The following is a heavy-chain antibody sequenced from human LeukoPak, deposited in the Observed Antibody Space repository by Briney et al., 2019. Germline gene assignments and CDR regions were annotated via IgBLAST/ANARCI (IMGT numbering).Heavy chain of an antibody. CDR1: GYTFTGYY. CDR3: ARDRGVYYYDSSGPPDWFDP. D-gene: IGHD3-22*01. Sequence: GASVKVSCKASGYTFTGYYMHWVRQAPGQGLEWMGWINPNSGGTNYAQKFQGRVTMTRDTSISTAYMELSRLRSDDTAVYYCARDRGVYYYDSSGPPDWFDPWGQGTLVTVSS. J-gene: IGHJ5*02. V-gene: IGHV1-2*02. CDR2: INPNSGGT.